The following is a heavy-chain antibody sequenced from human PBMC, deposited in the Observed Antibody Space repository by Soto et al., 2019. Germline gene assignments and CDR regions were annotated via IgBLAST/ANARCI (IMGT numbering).Heavy chain of an antibody. J-gene: IGHJ6*02. CDR2: ISGSGGST. V-gene: IGHV3-23*01. CDR3: AKDPTVTYLDYYYYGMDV. CDR1: GFTFSSYA. Sequence: EVQLLESGGGLVQPGGSLRLSCAASGFTFSSYAMSWVRQAPGKGLEWVSAISGSGGSTYYADSVKGRFTISRDNSKNTLYLQMNSLRAEDTAVYYCAKDPTVTYLDYYYYGMDVWGQGTTVTVSS. D-gene: IGHD4-17*01.